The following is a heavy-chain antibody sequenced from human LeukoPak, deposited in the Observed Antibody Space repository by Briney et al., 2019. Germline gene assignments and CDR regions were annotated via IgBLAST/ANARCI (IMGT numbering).Heavy chain of an antibody. J-gene: IGHJ4*02. V-gene: IGHV3-30*02. Sequence: PGGSLRLSCAASGFTFSSYGMHWVRQAPGKGLEWVAFIRYDGSNKYYADSVKGRFTISRDNSKNTLYLQMNSLRAEDTAVYYCAKDLGRYYYGSGSSLDLCWGQGTLVTVSS. D-gene: IGHD3-10*01. CDR3: AKDLGRYYYGSGSSLDLC. CDR2: IRYDGSNK. CDR1: GFTFSSYG.